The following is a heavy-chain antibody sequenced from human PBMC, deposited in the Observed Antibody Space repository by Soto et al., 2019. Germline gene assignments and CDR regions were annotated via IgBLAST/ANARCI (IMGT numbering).Heavy chain of an antibody. V-gene: IGHV3-30-3*01. J-gene: IGHJ4*02. Sequence: VQLVESGGGVVQPGRSLRLSCAASGFTFSSYAMHWVRQAPGKGLEWVAVISYDGSNKYYADSVKGRFTISRDNSKNTLYLQMNSLIAEDMAVYYCARDVETWEVWSGYSYWGQGTLVTVSS. CDR3: ARDVETWEVWSGYSY. D-gene: IGHD3-3*01. CDR1: GFTFSSYA. CDR2: ISYDGSNK.